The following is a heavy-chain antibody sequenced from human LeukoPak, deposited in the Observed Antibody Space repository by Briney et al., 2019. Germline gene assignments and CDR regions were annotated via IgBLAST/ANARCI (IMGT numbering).Heavy chain of an antibody. CDR3: AKLHGDYWRPHNIWFDP. CDR1: GFTLRSYD. CDR2: ISGIGGST. Sequence: GGALRLCCAAYGFTLRSYDRSGGGEGGGKGVEGVSAISGIGGSTYYADSVKGRFTISRDNSKNTLYLQMNSLRAEDTAVYYCAKLHGDYWRPHNIWFDPWGQGTLVTVSS. D-gene: IGHD4-17*01. J-gene: IGHJ5*02. V-gene: IGHV3-23*01.